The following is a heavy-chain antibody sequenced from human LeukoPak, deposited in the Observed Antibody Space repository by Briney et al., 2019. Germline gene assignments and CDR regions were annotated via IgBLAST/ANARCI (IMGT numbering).Heavy chain of an antibody. D-gene: IGHD3-22*01. CDR3: ARRRSGYYFDY. CDR1: GYSFTTYW. CDR2: IYLGDSDT. J-gene: IGHJ4*02. Sequence: PGESLEISCMGSGYSFTTYWIGWVRHMPGEGLEWMGIIYLGDSDTRYSPSFQGQVTISADKSISTAYLQWSSLKASDTAMYYCARRRSGYYFDYWGQGTLVTVSS. V-gene: IGHV5-51*01.